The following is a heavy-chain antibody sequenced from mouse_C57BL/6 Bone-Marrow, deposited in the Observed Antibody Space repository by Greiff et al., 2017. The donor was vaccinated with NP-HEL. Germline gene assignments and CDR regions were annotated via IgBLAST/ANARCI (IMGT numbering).Heavy chain of an antibody. CDR2: ISDGGSYT. Sequence: DVHLVESGGGLVKPGGSLKLSCAASGFTFSSYAMSWVRQTPEKRLEWVATISDGGSYTYYPDNVKGRFTISRDNAKNNLYLQMSHLKSEDTAMYYCARGWLLAWFAYWGQGTLVTVSA. D-gene: IGHD2-3*01. J-gene: IGHJ3*01. V-gene: IGHV5-4*01. CDR3: ARGWLLAWFAY. CDR1: GFTFSSYA.